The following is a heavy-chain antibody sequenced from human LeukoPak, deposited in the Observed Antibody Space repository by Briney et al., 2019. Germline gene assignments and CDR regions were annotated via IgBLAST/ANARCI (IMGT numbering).Heavy chain of an antibody. V-gene: IGHV4-59*08. CDR1: GGSISSYY. D-gene: IGHD4-23*01. CDR2: IYYSGST. Sequence: SETLSLTCTVSGGSISSYYWSWIRQPPGKGLEWLGYIYYSGSTNYNPSLKSRVTISVDTSKNQFSLKLSSVTAADTAVYYCARSTTTVEALGAFDIWGQGTMVTVSS. J-gene: IGHJ3*02. CDR3: ARSTTTVEALGAFDI.